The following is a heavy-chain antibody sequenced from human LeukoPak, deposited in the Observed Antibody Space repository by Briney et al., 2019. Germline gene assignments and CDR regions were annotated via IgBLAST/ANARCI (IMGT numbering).Heavy chain of an antibody. CDR2: IYYSGST. CDR1: GGSISSGGYY. CDR3: ARPFDTAIDY. J-gene: IGHJ4*02. V-gene: IGHV4-31*03. D-gene: IGHD5-18*01. Sequence: SETLSLTCTVSGGSISSGGYYWSWIRQHPGKGLEWIGYIYYSGSTYYNPSLKSRVTISVGTSKNQFSLKLSSVTAADTAVYYCARPFDTAIDYWGQGTLVTVSS.